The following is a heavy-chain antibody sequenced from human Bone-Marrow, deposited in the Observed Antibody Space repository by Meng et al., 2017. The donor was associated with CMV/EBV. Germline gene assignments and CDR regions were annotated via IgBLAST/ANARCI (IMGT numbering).Heavy chain of an antibody. Sequence: LSLTCAVSGFIFSSYSMNWVRQAPGKGLEWVSSISSSSTYISYADSVKGRFTISRDNTKNSLYLQMNSLRAEDTAVYYCAGGIVVPTNWGQGTLVTVSS. CDR2: ISSSSTYI. J-gene: IGHJ4*02. CDR3: AGGIVVPTN. V-gene: IGHV3-21*01. CDR1: GFIFSSYS. D-gene: IGHD2-15*01.